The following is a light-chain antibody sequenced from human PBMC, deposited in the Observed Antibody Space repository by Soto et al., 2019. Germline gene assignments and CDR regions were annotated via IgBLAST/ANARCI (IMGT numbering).Light chain of an antibody. J-gene: IGKJ1*01. CDR1: QSVSSN. V-gene: IGKV3D-15*01. CDR2: GAS. Sequence: EIVMTQSPATLSVSPGERATLSCRASQSVSSNLAWYQQKPRQAPSLLIYGASTRATAIPARFSRSGSGTDFTLTISSLKSADVAVYYCQQYNNWPPWTFGQGTKVEIK. CDR3: QQYNNWPPWT.